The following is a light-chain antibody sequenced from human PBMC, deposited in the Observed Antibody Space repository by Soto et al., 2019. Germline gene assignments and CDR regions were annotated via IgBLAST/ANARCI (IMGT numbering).Light chain of an antibody. CDR3: RQYNNWPLT. J-gene: IGKJ4*01. CDR2: GAS. CDR1: QTVSSN. V-gene: IGKV3-15*01. Sequence: EIVMTQSPATLSVSPGERATLSCRASQTVSSNLGWYQQKPGQAPRLLIYGASTRATGIPARFSGSGSGTEFTLTISSLQSEDFAVYYCRQYNNWPLTFGGGTKVDIK.